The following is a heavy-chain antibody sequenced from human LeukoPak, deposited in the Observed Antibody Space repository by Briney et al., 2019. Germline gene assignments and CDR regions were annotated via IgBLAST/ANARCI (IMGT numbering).Heavy chain of an antibody. Sequence: GGSLRLSCAASEFTFSSYSMNWVRQAPGKGLEWVSSISSSSSSIYYAGSVKGRFTISRDNAKNSLYLQMNSLRAEDTAVYYCARGGSGNWNAPFDYWGQGTLVTVSS. CDR3: ARGGSGNWNAPFDY. J-gene: IGHJ4*02. CDR2: ISSSSSSI. V-gene: IGHV3-21*01. CDR1: EFTFSSYS. D-gene: IGHD1-1*01.